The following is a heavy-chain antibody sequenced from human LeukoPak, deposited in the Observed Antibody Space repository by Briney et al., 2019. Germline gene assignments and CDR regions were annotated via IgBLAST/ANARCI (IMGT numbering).Heavy chain of an antibody. V-gene: IGHV1-2*02. CDR3: ARAYSSSPDYYYYYMDV. J-gene: IGHJ6*03. Sequence: GASVKFSCKASGYTFTGYYMHWVRQAPGQGLECMGWINPNSGGTNYAQKFQGRVTITADKSTSTAYMELSSLRSEDTAVYYCARAYSSSPDYYYYYMDVWGKGTTVTVSS. CDR2: INPNSGGT. D-gene: IGHD6-6*01. CDR1: GYTFTGYY.